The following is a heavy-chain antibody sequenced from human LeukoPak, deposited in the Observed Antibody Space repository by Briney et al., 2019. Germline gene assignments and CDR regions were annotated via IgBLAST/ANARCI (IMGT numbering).Heavy chain of an antibody. CDR2: ISAYNGNT. CDR3: ARDFSRNLAYDYVWGSYSSSGY. CDR1: GYTFTSYA. V-gene: IGHV1-18*01. Sequence: GASVKVSCKASGYTFTSYAISWVRQAPGQGLEWMGWISAYNGNTNYAQKLQGRVTMTTDTSTSTAYMELRSLRSDDTAVYYCARDFSRNLAYDYVWGSYSSSGYWGQGTLVTVSS. D-gene: IGHD3-16*01. J-gene: IGHJ4*02.